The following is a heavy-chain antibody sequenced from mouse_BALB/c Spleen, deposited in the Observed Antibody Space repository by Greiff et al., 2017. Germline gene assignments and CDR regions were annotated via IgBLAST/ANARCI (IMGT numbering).Heavy chain of an antibody. V-gene: IGHV5-12-2*01. J-gene: IGHJ3*01. CDR3: ARHEDYRYPFAY. CDR1: GFTFSSYT. CDR2: ISNGGGST. D-gene: IGHD2-14*01. Sequence: DVKLVESGGGLVQPGGSLKLSCAASGFTFSSYTMSWVRQTPEKRLEWVAYISNGGGSTYYPDTVKGRFTISRDNAKNTLYLQMSSLKSEDTAMYYCARHEDYRYPFAYWGQGTLVTVSA.